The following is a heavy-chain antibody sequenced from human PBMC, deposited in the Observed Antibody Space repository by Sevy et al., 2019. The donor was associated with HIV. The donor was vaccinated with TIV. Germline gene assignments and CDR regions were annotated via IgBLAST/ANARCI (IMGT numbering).Heavy chain of an antibody. CDR3: AREGDIEEDVSAFDI. D-gene: IGHD2-15*01. J-gene: IGHJ3*02. CDR1: GFTFSSYA. CDR2: ISYDGSNK. V-gene: IGHV3-30-3*01. Sequence: QLGGPLRLSCAASGFTFSSYAMHWVRQAPGKGLEWVAVISYDGSNKYYADSVKGRFTISRDNSKNTLYLQMNSLRAEDTAVYYCAREGDIEEDVSAFDIWGQGTMVTVSS.